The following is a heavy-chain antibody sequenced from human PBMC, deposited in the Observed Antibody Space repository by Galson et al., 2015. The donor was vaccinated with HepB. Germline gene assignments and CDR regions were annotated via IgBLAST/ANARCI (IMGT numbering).Heavy chain of an antibody. CDR2: ISSNGGST. CDR1: GFTFSSYA. Sequence: SLRLSCAASGFTFSSYAMHWVRQAPGKGLEYVSAISSNGGSTYYADSVKGRFTISRDNSKNTLYLQMSSLRAEDTAVYYCVIGGGGYCSSTSCYSLDYWGQGTLVTVSS. D-gene: IGHD2-2*01. CDR3: VIGGGGYCSSTSCYSLDY. J-gene: IGHJ4*02. V-gene: IGHV3-64D*06.